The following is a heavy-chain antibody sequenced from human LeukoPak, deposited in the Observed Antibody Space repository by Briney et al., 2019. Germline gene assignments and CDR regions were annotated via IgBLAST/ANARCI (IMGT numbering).Heavy chain of an antibody. D-gene: IGHD2-15*01. CDR3: AKDPKGTLYCSGGSCYSGWFDP. CDR2: ISGSGGSS. V-gene: IGHV3-23*01. Sequence: GGSLRLSCAASGFTFSSYAMSWVRQAPGKGLDWVSAISGSGGSSYYADSVKGRFTISRDNSKNTLYLQMNSLGAEDTAVYYCAKDPKGTLYCSGGSCYSGWFDPWGQGTLVTVSS. CDR1: GFTFSSYA. J-gene: IGHJ5*02.